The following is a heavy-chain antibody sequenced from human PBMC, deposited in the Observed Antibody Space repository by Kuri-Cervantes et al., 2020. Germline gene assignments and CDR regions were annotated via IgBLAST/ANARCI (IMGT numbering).Heavy chain of an antibody. CDR3: ARSDWFDP. Sequence: GGSLRLSCAASGFGFRNYWMHWVRQAPGKELVWVSRIKGDASEIFYADSVKGRFTVSRDNAKNMLYLQMNSLRVEDTALYYCARSDWFDPWGQGTLVTVSS. CDR1: GFGFRNYW. J-gene: IGHJ5*02. CDR2: IKGDASEI. V-gene: IGHV3-74*01.